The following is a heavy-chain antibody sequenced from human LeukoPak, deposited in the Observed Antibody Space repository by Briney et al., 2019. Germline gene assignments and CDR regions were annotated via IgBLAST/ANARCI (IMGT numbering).Heavy chain of an antibody. CDR1: GFTFSSYS. V-gene: IGHV3-21*01. CDR2: ISSSSSYI. J-gene: IGHJ5*02. Sequence: GGSLRLSCAASGFTFSSYSMNWVRQAPGKGLEWVSSISSSSSYIDYADSVKGRFTISRDNAKNSLYLQMNSLRAEDTAVYYCARAAAAAGTFWFDPWGQGTLVTVSS. D-gene: IGHD6-13*01. CDR3: ARAAAAAGTFWFDP.